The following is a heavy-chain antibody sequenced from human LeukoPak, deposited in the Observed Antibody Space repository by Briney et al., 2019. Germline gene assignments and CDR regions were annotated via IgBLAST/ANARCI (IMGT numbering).Heavy chain of an antibody. J-gene: IGHJ4*02. CDR2: IWYDGSNK. V-gene: IGHV3-33*08. D-gene: IGHD5-18*01. CDR1: GNYW. CDR3: ARGEGYSYGYY. Sequence: PGGSLRLSCAASGNYWMHWVRQAPGKGLEWVAVIWYDGSNKYYADSVKGRFTISRDNSKNTLYLQMNSLRAEDTAVYYCARGEGYSYGYYWGQGTLVTVSS.